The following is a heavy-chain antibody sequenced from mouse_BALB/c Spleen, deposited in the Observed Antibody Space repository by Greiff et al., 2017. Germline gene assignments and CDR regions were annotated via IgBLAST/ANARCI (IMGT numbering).Heavy chain of an antibody. Sequence: EVKLLESGPGLVKPSQSLSLTCTVTGYSITSDYAWNWIRQFPGNKLEWMGYISYSGSTSYNPSLKSRISITRDTSKNQFFLQLNSVTTEDTATYYCARSDFPHLLRLRWDFDVWGAGTTVTVSS. CDR1: GYSITSDYA. CDR3: ARSDFPHLLRLRWDFDV. V-gene: IGHV3-2*02. CDR2: ISYSGST. J-gene: IGHJ1*01. D-gene: IGHD1-2*01.